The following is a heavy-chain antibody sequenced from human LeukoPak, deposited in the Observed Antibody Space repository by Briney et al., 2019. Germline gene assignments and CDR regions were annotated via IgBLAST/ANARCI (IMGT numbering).Heavy chain of an antibody. CDR1: GFTFSSYA. D-gene: IGHD4-23*01. Sequence: PGGSLRLSCAASGFTFSSYAISWVRQAPGQGLEWMGRIIPILGIANYAQKFQGRVAITADKSTSTAYMELSSLRSEDTAVYYCARADVTTVVTPDFRFDPWGQGTLVTVSS. CDR3: ARADVTTVVTPDFRFDP. V-gene: IGHV1-69*04. J-gene: IGHJ5*02. CDR2: IIPILGIA.